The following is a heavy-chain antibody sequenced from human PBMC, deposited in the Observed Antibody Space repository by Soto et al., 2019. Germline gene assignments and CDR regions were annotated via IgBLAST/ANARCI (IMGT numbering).Heavy chain of an antibody. J-gene: IGHJ4*02. Sequence: SETLSLTCAVYGGSFSGYYWSWIRQPPGKGLEWIGEINHSGSTNYNPSLKSRVTISVDTSKNQFSLKLSSVTAADTAVYYCARGLLRFLEWTPPYYFDPWGQGTLVTVSS. D-gene: IGHD3-3*01. CDR1: GGSFSGYY. CDR3: ARGLLRFLEWTPPYYFDP. CDR2: INHSGST. V-gene: IGHV4-34*01.